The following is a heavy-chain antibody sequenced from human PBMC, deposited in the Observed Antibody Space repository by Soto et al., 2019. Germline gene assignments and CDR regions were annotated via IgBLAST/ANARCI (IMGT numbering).Heavy chain of an antibody. V-gene: IGHV2-5*02. Sequence: SGPTLVNPTQTLTLTCSFSGFSLSTSGAGWFSFTTSGVGVGWIRQPRGKALEWVALIYWDDDRRYSPSLKNRLTITKDTSKNEVVLTMTDVDPGDTATDFCAHVTLSFFDYLLPNGGQGTLVTVSS. CDR1: GFSLSTSGAGWFSFTTSGVG. D-gene: IGHD3-9*01. J-gene: IGHJ4*02. CDR2: IYWDDDR. CDR3: AHVTLSFFDYLLPN.